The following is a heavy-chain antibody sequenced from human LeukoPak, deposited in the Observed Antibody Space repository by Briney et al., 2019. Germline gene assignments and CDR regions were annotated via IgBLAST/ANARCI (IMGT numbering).Heavy chain of an antibody. Sequence: PSETLSLTCTVSGGSISSYYWSWIRQPPGKGLEWIGYIYYSGSTNYNPSLKSRVTISVDTSKNQFSLKLSSVTAADTAVYYCARLTIRPSTDYYYYYYMDVWGKGTTVTVSS. CDR2: IYYSGST. D-gene: IGHD3-3*01. CDR3: ARLTIRPSTDYYYYYYMDV. V-gene: IGHV4-59*01. J-gene: IGHJ6*03. CDR1: GGSISSYY.